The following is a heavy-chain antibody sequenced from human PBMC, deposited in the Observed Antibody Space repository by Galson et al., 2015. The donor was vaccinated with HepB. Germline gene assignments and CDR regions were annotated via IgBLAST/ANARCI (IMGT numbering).Heavy chain of an antibody. CDR1: GLTFSSYG. V-gene: IGHV3-33*01. D-gene: IGHD6-13*01. Sequence: SLRLSCAASGLTFSSYGMHWVRQAPGKGLEWVAVIWNDGSNKNYADSVKGRFSIFRDNSKNTLYLQMNSLRAEDTAVYYCARERIHIADEGSALDSWGQGTMVTVSS. CDR2: IWNDGSNK. CDR3: ARERIHIADEGSALDS. J-gene: IGHJ3*02.